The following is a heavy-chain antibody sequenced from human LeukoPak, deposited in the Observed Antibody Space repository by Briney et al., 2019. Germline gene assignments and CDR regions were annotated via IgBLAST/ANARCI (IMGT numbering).Heavy chain of an antibody. CDR2: INPNSGGT. Sequence: ASVKVSCKASGYTFTGYYMHWVRQAPGQGLEWMGWINPNSGGTNYAQKFQGRVTMTRDTSISTAYMALSSLRSDDTAVYYCARVGSIAAARWGQGTLVTVSS. D-gene: IGHD6-13*01. CDR1: GYTFTGYY. CDR3: ARVGSIAAAR. V-gene: IGHV1-2*02. J-gene: IGHJ4*02.